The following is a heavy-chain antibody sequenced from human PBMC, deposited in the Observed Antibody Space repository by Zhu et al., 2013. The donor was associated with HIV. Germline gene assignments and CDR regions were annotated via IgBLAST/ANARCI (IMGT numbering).Heavy chain of an antibody. CDR1: GGTFSNYA. CDR2: ISAYNGNT. D-gene: IGHD6-13*01. J-gene: IGHJ6*03. CDR3: ARRGIAAYYYYMDV. V-gene: IGHV1-18*01. Sequence: QVQLVQSGAEVKKPGSSVRVSCKASGGTFSNYAVSWVRQAPGQGLEWMGWISAYNGNTNYAQNLQGRVIMTTGTSTSTAYMELRSLRSDDTAVYYCARRGIAAYYYYMDVWGKGTTVTVSS.